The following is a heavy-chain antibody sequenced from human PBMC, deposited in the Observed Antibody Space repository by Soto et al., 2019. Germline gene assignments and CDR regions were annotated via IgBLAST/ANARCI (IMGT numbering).Heavy chain of an antibody. CDR3: ARDDDYEANAFDY. D-gene: IGHD3-22*01. CDR2: IWNDGIRK. J-gene: IGHJ4*02. CDR1: GFTFSRYG. V-gene: IGHV3-33*01. Sequence: GGSLRLSCAASGFTFSRYGMHWVRQAPGKGLEWVALIWNDGIRKVYVDSVKGRFTISRDNSKNTLDLQMNSLRAENTAVYYCARDDDYEANAFDYWGPGTLVTVSS.